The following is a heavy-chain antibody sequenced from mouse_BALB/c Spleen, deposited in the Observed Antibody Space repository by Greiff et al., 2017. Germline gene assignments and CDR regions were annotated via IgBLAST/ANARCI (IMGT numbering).Heavy chain of an antibody. V-gene: IGHV1-26*01. D-gene: IGHD1-1*01. CDR3: ARFTTVVAPYWYFDV. Sequence: EGQLQQSGPDLVKPGASVKISCKASGYSFTGYYMHWVKPSHGKSLEWIGRVNPNNGGTSYNQKFKGKAILTVDKSSSTAYMELRSLTSEDSAVYYCARFTTVVAPYWYFDVWGAGTTVTVSS. CDR1: GYSFTGYY. J-gene: IGHJ1*01. CDR2: VNPNNGGT.